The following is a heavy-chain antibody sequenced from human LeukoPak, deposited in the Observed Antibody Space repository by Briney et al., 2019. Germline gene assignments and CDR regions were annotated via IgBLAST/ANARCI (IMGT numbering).Heavy chain of an antibody. D-gene: IGHD5-18*01. J-gene: IGHJ4*02. CDR2: IYHSGST. V-gene: IGHV4-38-2*01. CDR1: GYSISSGYY. CDR3: ARHRDTAMFDY. Sequence: PSETLSLTCAVSGYSISSGYYWGWIRQPPGKGLEWIGSIYHSGSTYYNPSLKSRVTISVDTSKNQFSLKLSSVTAADTAEYYCARHRDTAMFDYWGQGTLVTVSS.